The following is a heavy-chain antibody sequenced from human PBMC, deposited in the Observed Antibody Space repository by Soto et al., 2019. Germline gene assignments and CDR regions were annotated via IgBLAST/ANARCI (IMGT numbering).Heavy chain of an antibody. Sequence: ASVKVSCKVSGYTLTELSMHWVRQAPGKGLEWMGGFDPEDGETIYAQKFQGRVTMTEDTSTDTAYMELSSLRSEDTAVYYCATVSTVDSSGYYYAVPPGWFDPWGQGTLVTVSS. J-gene: IGHJ5*02. CDR3: ATVSTVDSSGYYYAVPPGWFDP. D-gene: IGHD3-22*01. CDR2: FDPEDGET. V-gene: IGHV1-24*01. CDR1: GYTLTELS.